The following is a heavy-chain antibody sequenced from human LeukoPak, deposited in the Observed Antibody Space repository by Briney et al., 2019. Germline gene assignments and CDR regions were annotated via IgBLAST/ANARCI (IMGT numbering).Heavy chain of an antibody. CDR2: ISGSGDRT. J-gene: IGHJ4*02. D-gene: IGHD6-13*01. CDR1: GFTFSSYA. V-gene: IGHV3-23*01. Sequence: GGSLRLSCAASGFTFSSYAMSWVRQAPGKGLAWLSTISGSGDRTHYADSVKGRFTISRDNSKNTLSLQMNSLRAADTAVFYCARGGLGAAAGTFDYWGQGTLVTVSS. CDR3: ARGGLGAAAGTFDY.